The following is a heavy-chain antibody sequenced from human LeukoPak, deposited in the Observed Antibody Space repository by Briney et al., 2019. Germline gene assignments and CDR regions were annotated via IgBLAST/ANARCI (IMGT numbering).Heavy chain of an antibody. CDR2: IDGDGSGT. Sequence: GGSLRLSCAASGLTLSSFWMHWVRQAPGKGQEWVSRIDGDGSGTSYAGSVKGRFTISRNTAKKTVYLQRNNLRAEDTAVYYCATVFDYWGQGTLVTVSS. J-gene: IGHJ4*02. CDR1: GLTLSSFW. CDR3: ATVFDY. V-gene: IGHV3-74*01.